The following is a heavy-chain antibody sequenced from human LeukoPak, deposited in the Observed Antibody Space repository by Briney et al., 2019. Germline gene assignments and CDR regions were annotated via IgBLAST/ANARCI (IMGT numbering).Heavy chain of an antibody. J-gene: IGHJ4*02. V-gene: IGHV1-69*13. CDR3: ARARGRNIVVVPAAIYYFDY. CDR2: IIPIFGTA. CDR1: GGTFSSYA. Sequence: SVKVSCKASGGTFSSYAISWVRQAPGQGLEWMGEIIPIFGTANYAQKFQGRVTITADESTSTAYMELSSLRSEDTAVYYCARARGRNIVVVPAAIYYFDYWGQGTLVTVSS. D-gene: IGHD2-2*02.